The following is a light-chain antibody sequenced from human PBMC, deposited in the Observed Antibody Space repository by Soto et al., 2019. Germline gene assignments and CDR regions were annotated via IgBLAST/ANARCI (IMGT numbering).Light chain of an antibody. V-gene: IGLV2-14*01. CDR2: EVS. CDR3: AAWDDSLNGRWV. Sequence: QSALTQPASVSGTPGQSITISCTGSNSDVGIYDFVSWYQHHPGRAPKLIVSEVSHRPSGVSNRFSGSKSGNTASLTISGLQSEDEADYYCAAWDDSLNGRWVFGGGTKLTVL. CDR1: NSDVGIYDF. J-gene: IGLJ3*02.